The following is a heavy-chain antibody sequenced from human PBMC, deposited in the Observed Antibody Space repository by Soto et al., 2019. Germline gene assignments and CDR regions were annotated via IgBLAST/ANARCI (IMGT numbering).Heavy chain of an antibody. CDR3: ARVAQYCSGGSCYSNYYGMDV. Sequence: QVQLVESGGGVVPPGRSLRLSCAASGFTFSSYAMHWVRQAPGKGLEWVAVISYDGSNKYYADSVKGRFTISRDNSKNTLYLQMNSLRAEDTAVYYCARVAQYCSGGSCYSNYYGMDVWGQGTTVTVSS. CDR1: GFTFSSYA. D-gene: IGHD2-15*01. CDR2: ISYDGSNK. V-gene: IGHV3-30-3*01. J-gene: IGHJ6*02.